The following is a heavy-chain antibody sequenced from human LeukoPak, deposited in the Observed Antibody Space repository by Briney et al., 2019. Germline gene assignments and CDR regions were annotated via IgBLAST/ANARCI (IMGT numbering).Heavy chain of an antibody. Sequence: SETLSLTCAVYGGSFSGYYWSWIRQPPGKGLEWIGEINHSGSTNYNPSLKSRVTISVDTSKNQFSLKLSSVTAADTAVYYCARGTPGPYWYHYDSSGYLNWGQGTLVTVSS. CDR2: INHSGST. CDR1: GGSFSGYY. J-gene: IGHJ4*02. D-gene: IGHD3-22*01. V-gene: IGHV4-34*01. CDR3: ARGTPGPYWYHYDSSGYLN.